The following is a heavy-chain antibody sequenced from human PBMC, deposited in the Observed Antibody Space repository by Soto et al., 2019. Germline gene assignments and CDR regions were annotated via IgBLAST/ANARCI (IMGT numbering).Heavy chain of an antibody. CDR1: GGSISSYY. J-gene: IGHJ5*02. CDR2: IYYSGST. CDR3: ASGPRAGISAAGLRKWFDS. D-gene: IGHD6-13*01. Sequence: SETLSLTCTVSGGSISSYYWSWIRQHPGKGLEWIGYIYYSGSTYYNPSLKSRVTISVDTSKNQFSLKLSSVTAADTAVYYCASGPRAGISAAGLRKWFDSWGQGTLVTVSS. V-gene: IGHV4-59*06.